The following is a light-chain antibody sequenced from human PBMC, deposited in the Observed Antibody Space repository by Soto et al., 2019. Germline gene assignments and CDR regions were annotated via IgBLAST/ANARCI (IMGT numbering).Light chain of an antibody. J-gene: IGLJ1*01. Sequence: QSALTQPASVSGSPGQSITISCTGTSSDVGGYNYVSWYQQHPGKAPKLMIYAVNNRPSGVSNRFSGSKSGNTASLTISGLQADDESDYYCSSYTSSTTVFGPGTKVTVL. V-gene: IGLV2-14*01. CDR1: SSDVGGYNY. CDR2: AVN. CDR3: SSYTSSTTV.